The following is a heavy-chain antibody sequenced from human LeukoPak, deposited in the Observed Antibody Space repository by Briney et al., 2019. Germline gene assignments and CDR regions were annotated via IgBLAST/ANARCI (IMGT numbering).Heavy chain of an antibody. Sequence: SVKVSCKASGGSFSSYAISWVRQAPGQGLEWMGRTIPILGIANYAQKFQGRVTITADKSTSTAYMELSSLRSEDTAVYYCARDVDTAMAGDYWGQGTLVTVSS. CDR3: ARDVDTAMAGDY. D-gene: IGHD5-18*01. V-gene: IGHV1-69*04. J-gene: IGHJ4*02. CDR2: TIPILGIA. CDR1: GGSFSSYA.